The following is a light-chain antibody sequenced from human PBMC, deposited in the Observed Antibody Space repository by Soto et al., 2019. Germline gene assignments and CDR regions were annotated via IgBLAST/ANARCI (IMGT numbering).Light chain of an antibody. CDR3: QQRLMT. CDR2: GAS. Sequence: EMVMTQAPATLSVSPGERPTLSCRASQSVSSNLAWYQQKPGQAPRLLIYGASTRATGIPARFSGSGSGTEFTLTISSLQSEDFAVYYCQQRLMTFGQGTKVDI. CDR1: QSVSSN. J-gene: IGKJ1*01. V-gene: IGKV3-15*01.